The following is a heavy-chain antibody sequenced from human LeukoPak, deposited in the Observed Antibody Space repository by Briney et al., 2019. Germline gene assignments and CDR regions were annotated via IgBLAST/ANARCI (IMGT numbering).Heavy chain of an antibody. D-gene: IGHD5-12*01. CDR1: GFTFSSYA. CDR3: ARDKVATPLDY. Sequence: PGRSLGLSCAASGFTFSSYAMHWVRQAPGKGLEWVAVISYDGSNKYYADSVKGRFTISRDNSKNTLYLQMNSLRAEDTAVYYCARDKVATPLDYWGQGTLVTVSS. V-gene: IGHV3-30*04. J-gene: IGHJ4*02. CDR2: ISYDGSNK.